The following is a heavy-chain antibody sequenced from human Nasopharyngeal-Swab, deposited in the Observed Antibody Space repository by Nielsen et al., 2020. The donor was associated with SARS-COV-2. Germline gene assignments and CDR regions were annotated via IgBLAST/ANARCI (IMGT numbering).Heavy chain of an antibody. Sequence: SLKISCAASGFTFDDYAMYWVRQAPGKGPEWVSGISGNSVSIGYSDSVKGRFIISRDNAKNSLYLQMNSLRVEDTALYYCAKDKGAGSFDYWGQGTLVTVSS. CDR3: AKDKGAGSFDY. V-gene: IGHV3-9*01. CDR2: ISGNSVSI. J-gene: IGHJ4*02. CDR1: GFTFDDYA. D-gene: IGHD6-13*01.